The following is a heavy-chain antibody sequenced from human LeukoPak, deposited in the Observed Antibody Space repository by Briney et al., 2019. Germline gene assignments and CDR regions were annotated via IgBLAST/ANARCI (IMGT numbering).Heavy chain of an antibody. CDR1: GFTFSSYN. CDR3: ARAKRNGFDI. Sequence: GGSLRLSCAASGFTFSSYNMNWVRQAPGKGLEWVSSISSTSNYIYYADSVKGRFTISRDNAKNSLYLQMNSLRAQDTAVYYCARAKRNGFDIWGQGTMVTVSS. CDR2: ISSTSNYI. J-gene: IGHJ3*02. V-gene: IGHV3-21*01.